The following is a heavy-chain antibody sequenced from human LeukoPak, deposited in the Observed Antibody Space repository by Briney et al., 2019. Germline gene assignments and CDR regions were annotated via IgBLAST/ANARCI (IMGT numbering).Heavy chain of an antibody. J-gene: IGHJ4*02. Sequence: ASVKASCKASGYTLTGYYMHWVRQAPGQGLEWMGWINPNSGGTNYAQKFQGRVTMTRDTSTSTDYMELSSLTSDDTAVYYCARDGDGRINFDYWGQGTLVIVSS. D-gene: IGHD3-10*01. CDR3: ARDGDGRINFDY. CDR1: GYTLTGYY. CDR2: INPNSGGT. V-gene: IGHV1-2*02.